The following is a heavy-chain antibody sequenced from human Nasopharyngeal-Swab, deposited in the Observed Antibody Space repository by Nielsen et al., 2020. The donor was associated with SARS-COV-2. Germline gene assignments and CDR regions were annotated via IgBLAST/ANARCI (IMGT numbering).Heavy chain of an antibody. CDR1: GFIFSASA. CDR3: TTDFYFDY. Sequence: LTRAASGFIFSASAIHWVRQASGKGLELVGRIGDKDHNYATTYGASVQGRFTISRDDSKNTAFLQMDSLKTEDTALYYCTTDFYFDYWGQGTLVTVSS. J-gene: IGHJ4*02. CDR2: IGDKDHNYAT. V-gene: IGHV3-73*01.